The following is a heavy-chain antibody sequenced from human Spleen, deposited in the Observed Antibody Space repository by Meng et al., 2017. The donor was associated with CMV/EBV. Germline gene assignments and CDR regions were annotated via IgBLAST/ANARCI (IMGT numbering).Heavy chain of an antibody. J-gene: IGHJ4*02. CDR2: ITSGGTYL. V-gene: IGHV3-21*01. CDR3: ASEQRFYNVLSGYSPAHYFDS. D-gene: IGHD3-3*01. CDR1: GYTFSRYS. Sequence: SWVASGYTFSRYSMIWVRQAPGKGLEWVSAITSGGTYLFYADSVKGRFTISRDNAKNSLYLQMNSLRAEDTAVYYGASEQRFYNVLSGYSPAHYFDSWVQGTLVTVSS.